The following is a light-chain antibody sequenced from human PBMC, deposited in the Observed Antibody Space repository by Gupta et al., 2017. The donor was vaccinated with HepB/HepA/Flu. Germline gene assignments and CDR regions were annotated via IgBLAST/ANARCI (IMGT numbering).Light chain of an antibody. CDR3: QSADSSGTWVV. CDR2: KDS. J-gene: IGLJ2*01. V-gene: IGLV3-25*03. CDR1: ALPKQY. Sequence: SYELTQPPSVSVSTGQTARITCSGDALPKQYAYWYQQKPGQAPVLVIYKDSERPSGIPERFSGSSSGTTVTLTISGVQAEDEADYYCQSADSSGTWVVFGGGTKLTVL.